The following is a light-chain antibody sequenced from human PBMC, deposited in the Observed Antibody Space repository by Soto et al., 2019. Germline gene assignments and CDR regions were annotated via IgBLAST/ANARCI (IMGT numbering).Light chain of an antibody. CDR2: DAS. Sequence: DIPVSPSLSTLFASVWDSVTGTYRASQGIYNWLAWYQQKPGKPSKLLIYDASGLDSGVPSRFSGSGYGTEFTLTISGLQPEDFATFYCQQYDSFSWTFRQGTKV. J-gene: IGKJ1*01. CDR3: QQYDSFSWT. CDR1: QGIYNW. V-gene: IGKV1-5*01.